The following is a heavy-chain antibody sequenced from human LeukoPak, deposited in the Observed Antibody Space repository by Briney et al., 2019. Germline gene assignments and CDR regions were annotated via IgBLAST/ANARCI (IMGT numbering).Heavy chain of an antibody. V-gene: IGHV5-51*01. CDR2: IYPGDSDI. CDR1: GYRFTSYW. J-gene: IGHJ4*02. D-gene: IGHD3-3*01. CDR3: ARPTTYDFWSGAFDY. Sequence: GESLKISCKGSGYRFTSYWIGWVRQMPGKGLGWMGIIYPGDSDIRYSASFQGQVTISADKSISTAYLQWSSLKASDTAMYYCARPTTYDFWSGAFDYWGQGTLVTVSS.